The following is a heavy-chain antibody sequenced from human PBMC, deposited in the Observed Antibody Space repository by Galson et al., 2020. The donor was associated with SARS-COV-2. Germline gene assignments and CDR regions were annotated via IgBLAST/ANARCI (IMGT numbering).Heavy chain of an antibody. CDR3: ARGDMGNDYFDY. Sequence: GGSLRLSCAASGFTFSSYWMHWVRQPPGKGLVWVSRINSEGSSTSYADSVKGRFTISGDNAKNTLYLQMNSLRAEDTAVYYCARGDMGNDYFDYWGQGTLVTVSS. CDR1: GFTFSSYW. V-gene: IGHV3-74*01. CDR2: INSEGSST. D-gene: IGHD7-27*01. J-gene: IGHJ4*02.